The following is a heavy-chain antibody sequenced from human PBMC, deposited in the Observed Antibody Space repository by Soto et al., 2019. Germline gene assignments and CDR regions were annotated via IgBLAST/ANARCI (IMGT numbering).Heavy chain of an antibody. J-gene: IGHJ6*03. CDR1: GGTFRSYS. CDR3: ARPDEGGYSSNHHYYYSLDV. V-gene: IGHV1-69*01. D-gene: IGHD3-22*01. Sequence: QVQLVQSGAEVKKPGSSVKVSCKASGGTFRSYSISWVRQAPGQGLEWMGGIIPIFDITNYAQKFQGRVTITADESTSTASIELSSLGSDDTAVYYCARPDEGGYSSNHHYYYSLDVWGQGTTVTV. CDR2: IIPIFDIT.